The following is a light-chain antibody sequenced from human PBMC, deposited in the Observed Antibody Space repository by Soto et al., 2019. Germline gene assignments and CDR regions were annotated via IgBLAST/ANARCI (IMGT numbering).Light chain of an antibody. J-gene: IGKJ3*01. V-gene: IGKV3-20*01. CDR2: GTS. CDR3: QQYGSSLFT. CDR1: QSVSSKY. Sequence: EIALTQSPGTLSLSPGERATLSCRASQSVSSKYLAWYQQKPGQAPRVLIYGTSIRASGVPERFSGDGSGTDFTLTITRLEPEDFAVYYCQQYGSSLFTFGPGTKVDFK.